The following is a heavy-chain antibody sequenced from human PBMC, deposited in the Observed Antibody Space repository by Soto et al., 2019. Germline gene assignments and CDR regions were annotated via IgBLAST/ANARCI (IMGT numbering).Heavy chain of an antibody. V-gene: IGHV4-30-4*01. Sequence: QVQLQESGPGLVKPSQTLSLTCTVSGGSISRGDYYWSWIRQPPGKGLEWIGYIYYSGSAYYNPSLKSRVTISVDTSKNQLSLKLSSVTAADTAVYYCAGEYYYDSMRPPDAFDIWGQGTMVTVSS. CDR3: AGEYYYDSMRPPDAFDI. D-gene: IGHD3-22*01. CDR1: GGSISRGDYY. J-gene: IGHJ3*02. CDR2: IYYSGSA.